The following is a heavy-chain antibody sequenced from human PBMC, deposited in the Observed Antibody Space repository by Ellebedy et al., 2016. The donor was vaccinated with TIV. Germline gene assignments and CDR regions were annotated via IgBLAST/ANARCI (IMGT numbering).Heavy chain of an antibody. CDR3: ARRSASYQSDY. V-gene: IGHV3-7*03. D-gene: IGHD6-19*01. CDR1: GFSFSNYW. Sequence: GESLKISCGASGFSFSNYWMTWIRQAPGKGLEWVANIKQDRSEKYYADSVKGRFTISRDNAKSSLYLQMNSLRAEDTAVYYCARRSASYQSDYWGQGTLVTVSS. CDR2: IKQDRSEK. J-gene: IGHJ4*02.